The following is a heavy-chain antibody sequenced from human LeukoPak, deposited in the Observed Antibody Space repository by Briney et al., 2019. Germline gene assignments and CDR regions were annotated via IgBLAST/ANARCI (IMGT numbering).Heavy chain of an antibody. CDR3: ASGYCSSISCPFDY. CDR1: RGSISSANYY. Sequence: SETLSLTCTVSRGSISSANYYWSWIRQPAGKGLEWIGHIDTSESTNYNPSLKSRVTISIDMSKNQFSLKLSPVTAADTAVYYCASGYCSSISCPFDYWGQGTLATVSS. V-gene: IGHV4-61*09. D-gene: IGHD2-2*01. J-gene: IGHJ4*02. CDR2: IDTSEST.